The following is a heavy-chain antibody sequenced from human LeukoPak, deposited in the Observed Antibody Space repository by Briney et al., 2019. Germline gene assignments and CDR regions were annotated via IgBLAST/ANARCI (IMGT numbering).Heavy chain of an antibody. CDR3: ARREPGDYGSYYFDY. V-gene: IGHV5-51*01. CDR1: GYSFTSYW. D-gene: IGHD4-17*01. J-gene: IGHJ4*02. CDR2: IYPGDSDT. Sequence: SGGSLKISCKGSGYSFTSYWIGWVRQMPGKGLEWMGIIYPGDSDTRYSPSFQGQVTISADKSISTAYLQWSSLKASDTAMYYCARREPGDYGSYYFDYWGQGTLVTVSS.